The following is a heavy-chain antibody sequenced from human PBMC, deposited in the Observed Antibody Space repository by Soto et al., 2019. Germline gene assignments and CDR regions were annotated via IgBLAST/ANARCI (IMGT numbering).Heavy chain of an antibody. CDR3: ARGSGIAVIPGELEDVHYDY. CDR2: IRQSGST. V-gene: IGHV4-34*01. Sequence: QVQLQQWGAGLLKPSETLSLTCAVYGQSFSGHTWSWIRQSPGKGLEWIGEIRQSGSTYYNPSLKTRVTISADTSKNQFSLTLNSVTAADTGVFYCARGSGIAVIPGELEDVHYDYWGQGTLVSVSS. D-gene: IGHD2-2*01. CDR1: GQSFSGHT. J-gene: IGHJ4*02.